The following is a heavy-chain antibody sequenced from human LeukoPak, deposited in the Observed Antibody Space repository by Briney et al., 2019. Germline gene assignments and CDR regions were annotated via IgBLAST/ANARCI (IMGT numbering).Heavy chain of an antibody. CDR3: AGGSDVNYFDY. CDR2: IYYSGST. J-gene: IGHJ4*02. Sequence: SETLSLTCTVSGGSISSHYWSWIRQPPGKGLEWIGYIYYSGSTNYNPPLKSRVTISVDTSKNQFSLKLSSVTAADTAVYYCAGGSDVNYFDYWGQGTLVTVSS. D-gene: IGHD3-10*01. V-gene: IGHV4-59*11. CDR1: GGSISSHY.